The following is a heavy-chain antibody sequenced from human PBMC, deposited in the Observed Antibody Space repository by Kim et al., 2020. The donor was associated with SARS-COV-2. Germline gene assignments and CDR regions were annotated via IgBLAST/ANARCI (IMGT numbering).Heavy chain of an antibody. V-gene: IGHV3-23*01. Sequence: GRFTISRDNSKNTLYLQMNSLRAEDTAVYYCAKMTPEYYYGSGSYNWFDPWGQGTLVTVSS. D-gene: IGHD3-10*01. CDR3: AKMTPEYYYGSGSYNWFDP. J-gene: IGHJ5*02.